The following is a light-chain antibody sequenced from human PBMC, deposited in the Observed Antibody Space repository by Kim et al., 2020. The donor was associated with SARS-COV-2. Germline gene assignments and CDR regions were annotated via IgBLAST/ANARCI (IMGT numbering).Light chain of an antibody. J-gene: IGLJ2*01. CDR3: SSYTGSNTV. CDR2: DVS. CDR1: SSEVGGYNF. V-gene: IGLV2-14*03. Sequence: QSALTQPASVSGSPGQSITISCTGISSEVGGYNFVSWYQQHPGKAPKLMIFDVSNRPSGVSNRFSGSKSGNTASLTISGLQAEDEADYYCSSYTGSNTVFGGGTQLTVL.